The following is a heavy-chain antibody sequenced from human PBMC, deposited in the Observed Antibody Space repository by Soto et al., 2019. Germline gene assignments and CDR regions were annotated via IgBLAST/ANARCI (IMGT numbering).Heavy chain of an antibody. J-gene: IGHJ6*02. CDR2: IIPIFGTA. CDR1: GGTFSSYA. CDR3: ARGNGSGSYYSNNYYYYYYGMDV. Sequence: SVKVSCKASGGTFSSYAISWVRQAPGQGLEWMGGIIPIFGTANYAQKFQGRVTITADESTSTAYMELSSLRSEDTAVYYCARGNGSGSYYSNNYYYYYYGMDVWGQGTTVTVS. D-gene: IGHD3-10*01. V-gene: IGHV1-69*13.